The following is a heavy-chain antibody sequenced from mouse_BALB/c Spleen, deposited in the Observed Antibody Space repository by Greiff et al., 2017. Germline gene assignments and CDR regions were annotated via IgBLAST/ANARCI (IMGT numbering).Heavy chain of an antibody. V-gene: IGHV3-2*02. CDR2: ISYSGST. CDR3: ARWPYDYDPYYYAMDY. D-gene: IGHD2-4*01. Sequence: EVQLQQSGPGLVKPSQSLSLTCTVTGYSITSDYAWNWIRQFPGNKLEWMGYISYSGSTSYNPSLKSRISITRDTAKNQFFLQLNSVTTEDTATYYCARWPYDYDPYYYAMDYWGQGTSVTVSS. CDR1: GYSITSDYA. J-gene: IGHJ4*01.